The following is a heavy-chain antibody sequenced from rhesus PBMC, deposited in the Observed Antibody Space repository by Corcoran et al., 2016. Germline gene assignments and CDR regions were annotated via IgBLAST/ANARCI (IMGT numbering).Heavy chain of an antibody. D-gene: IGHD3-34*01. Sequence: QVQLQESGPGLVKPSETLSLTCAVSGGSISSNYWSWIRQAPGKGLEGSGRICGMGGSTDDNTSLKRRVTFSTDTSKNQFSLKLSSVTAADTGVYYCASSGWGDYYFDYWGQGVLVTVSS. CDR2: ICGMGGST. CDR3: ASSGWGDYYFDY. V-gene: IGHV4-160*01. J-gene: IGHJ4*01. CDR1: GGSISSNY.